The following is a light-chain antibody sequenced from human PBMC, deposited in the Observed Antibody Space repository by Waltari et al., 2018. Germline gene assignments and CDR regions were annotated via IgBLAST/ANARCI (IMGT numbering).Light chain of an antibody. CDR1: QSSSSW. CDR3: QQYYSYPWT. J-gene: IGKJ1*01. CDR2: KVS. Sequence: DIKMPKSPSTRSAFVGERVTITCRASQSSSSWLAWYQQKPGKAPNLLIFKVSNLESGVPSRFSGSGSGTEFTLIISSLQPDDFATYYCQQYYSYPWTFGQGTKVEIK. V-gene: IGKV1-5*03.